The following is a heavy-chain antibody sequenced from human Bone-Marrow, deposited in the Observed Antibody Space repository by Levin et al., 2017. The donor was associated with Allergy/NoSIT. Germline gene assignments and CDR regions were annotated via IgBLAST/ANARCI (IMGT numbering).Heavy chain of an antibody. CDR3: ARVRAIAAAGNDAFDI. J-gene: IGHJ3*02. Sequence: GESLKISCKASGYTFTSYYMHWVRQAPGQGLEWMGIINPSGGSTSYAQKFQGRVTMTRDTSTSTVYMELSSLRSEDTAVYYCARVRAIAAAGNDAFDIWGQGTMVTVSS. CDR1: GYTFTSYY. V-gene: IGHV1-46*01. D-gene: IGHD6-13*01. CDR2: INPSGGST.